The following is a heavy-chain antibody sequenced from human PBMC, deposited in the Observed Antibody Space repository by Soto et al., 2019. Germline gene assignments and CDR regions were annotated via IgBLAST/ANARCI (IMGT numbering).Heavy chain of an antibody. J-gene: IGHJ4*02. V-gene: IGHV3-7*01. CDR1: GFTFSTYW. D-gene: IGHD3-22*01. Sequence: SGGSLRLSCAASGFTFSTYWMSWVRQAPGKGLEWVANIKQEGGEKYYLDSVKGRFTISRDDAKKSVYLQMNSLRAEDTAVYYCARDYYYGGSSDFWGQGTLVTVSS. CDR2: IKQEGGEK. CDR3: ARDYYYGGSSDF.